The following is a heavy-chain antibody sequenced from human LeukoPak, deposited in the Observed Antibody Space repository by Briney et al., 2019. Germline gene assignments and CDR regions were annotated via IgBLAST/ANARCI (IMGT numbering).Heavy chain of an antibody. D-gene: IGHD3-22*01. CDR2: ISSSSSTI. CDR3: ASFPKTYYYDSSGYWNAFDI. Sequence: GGSLRLSCAASGFTFSSYSMNWVRQAPGKGLEWVSSISSSSSTIYYADSVKGRFTISRDNAKNSLYLQMNSLRAEDTAVYYCASFPKTYYYDSSGYWNAFDIWGQGTMVTVSS. V-gene: IGHV3-48*04. CDR1: GFTFSSYS. J-gene: IGHJ3*02.